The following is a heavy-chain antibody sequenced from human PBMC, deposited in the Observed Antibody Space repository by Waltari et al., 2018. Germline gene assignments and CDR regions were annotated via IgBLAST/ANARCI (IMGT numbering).Heavy chain of an antibody. D-gene: IGHD6-19*01. J-gene: IGHJ6*03. CDR2: INPNSGGT. V-gene: IGHV1-2*02. CDR1: GYTFTGYY. Sequence: QVQLVQSGAEVKKPGASVKVSCKASGYTFTGYYMHWVRQAPGQGLEWMGWINPNSGGTNYAQKFQGRVTMTRDTSISTAYMELSRLRSDDTAVYYCARIAVAGSAPYYYYYMDVWGKGTTVTVSS. CDR3: ARIAVAGSAPYYYYYMDV.